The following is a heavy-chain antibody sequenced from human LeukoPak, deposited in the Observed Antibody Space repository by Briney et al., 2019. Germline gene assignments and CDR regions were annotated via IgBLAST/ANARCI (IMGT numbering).Heavy chain of an antibody. Sequence: SETLSLTCTVSGGSFNTYYWTWIRQPPGKGLEWIGDIFYSGSTNYNPSLKNRVTISLDTSKNHFSLKLSSVTAADTAIYYCARMTGSAWELLIDSWGPGTLVTVSS. V-gene: IGHV4-59*01. CDR3: ARMTGSAWELLIDS. J-gene: IGHJ4*02. CDR1: GGSFNTYY. CDR2: IFYSGST. D-gene: IGHD1-26*01.